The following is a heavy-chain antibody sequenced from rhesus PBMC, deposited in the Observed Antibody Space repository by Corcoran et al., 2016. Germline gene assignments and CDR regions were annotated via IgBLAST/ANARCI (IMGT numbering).Heavy chain of an antibody. Sequence: QVQLQESGPGLVKPSETLSLTCAVSGGSISDDYYWSWIRQPPGKGLEWIGYIHGSYGGTNHNPSLKNRVTISIDTSKNQFSLKLTSVTAADTAVYYCARDRGSSGWYNDAFDFWGQGLRVTVSS. CDR1: GGSISDDYY. CDR2: IHGSYGGT. J-gene: IGHJ3*01. CDR3: ARDRGSSGWYNDAFDF. V-gene: IGHV4-106*01. D-gene: IGHD6-31*01.